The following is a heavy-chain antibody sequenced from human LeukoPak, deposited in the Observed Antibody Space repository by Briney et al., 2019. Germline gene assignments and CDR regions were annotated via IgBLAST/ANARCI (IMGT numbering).Heavy chain of an antibody. Sequence: PSETLSLTCAVYGGSFTTYYWGWIRQPPGKGLEWIGSIYHSGSTYYNPSLKSRVTISVDTSKNQFSLKLSSVTAADTAVYYCARKFLLVTGSENWFDPWGQGTLVTVSS. V-gene: IGHV4-38-2*01. J-gene: IGHJ5*02. CDR2: IYHSGST. CDR1: GGSFTTYY. D-gene: IGHD2-21*02. CDR3: ARKFLLVTGSENWFDP.